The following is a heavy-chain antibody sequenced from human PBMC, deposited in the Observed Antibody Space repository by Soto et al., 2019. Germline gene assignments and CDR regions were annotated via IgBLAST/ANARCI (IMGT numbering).Heavy chain of an antibody. Sequence: QVLLQQWGAGRLKPSETLSLTCAVYGGSFIDYSWGWIRQSPGTGLEWIGEINHSGSANYNPSLKSRVTISVDTSKNQFSLKLYAMTAADAAVYYCARVRDYWSQGTLVTVSA. CDR2: INHSGSA. J-gene: IGHJ4*02. CDR3: ARVRDY. V-gene: IGHV4-34*01. CDR1: GGSFIDYS.